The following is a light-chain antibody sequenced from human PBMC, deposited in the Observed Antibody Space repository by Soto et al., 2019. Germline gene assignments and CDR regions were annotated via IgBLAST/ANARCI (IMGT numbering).Light chain of an antibody. CDR1: QSVSSTY. CDR3: QQHGSSPYT. V-gene: IGKV3-20*01. Sequence: EIVLTQSPGTLSLSPGERATLSCRASQSVSSTYLVWYQQTPGEAPRLLIYGASSRATGIPARFSGSGSGTDFTLTISRLEPEDFAVYYCQQHGSSPYTFGQGTNLEIK. J-gene: IGKJ2*01. CDR2: GAS.